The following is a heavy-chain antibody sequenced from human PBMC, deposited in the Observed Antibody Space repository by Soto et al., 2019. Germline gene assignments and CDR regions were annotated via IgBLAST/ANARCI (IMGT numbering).Heavy chain of an antibody. D-gene: IGHD6-13*01. CDR1: GCSISSYY. CDR3: ARGAAAGHRFDY. CDR2: IYTSGST. Sequence: KTSETLSLTCTVSGCSISSYYWSWIRQPAGKGLEWIGRIYTSGSTNYNPSLKSRVTMSVDTSKNQFSLKLSSVTAADTAVYYCARGAAAGHRFDYWGQGTLVTVSS. J-gene: IGHJ4*02. V-gene: IGHV4-4*07.